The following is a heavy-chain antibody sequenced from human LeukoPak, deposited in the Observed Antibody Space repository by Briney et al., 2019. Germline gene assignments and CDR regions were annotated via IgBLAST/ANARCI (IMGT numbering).Heavy chain of an antibody. J-gene: IGHJ4*02. V-gene: IGHV4-39*01. CDR1: GDAITGSSYY. CDR3: ARQYSDSTGYYYFDN. Sequence: PSETLSLTCTVAGDAITGSSYYSGWIRQPPGKGLEWIGSMYYSGSTFSNRSLRCRVNMSADTSKNQFSLKLSSVTAADPGVYFCARQYSDSTGYYYFDNWGQGTQVTVSS. CDR2: MYYSGST. D-gene: IGHD3-22*01.